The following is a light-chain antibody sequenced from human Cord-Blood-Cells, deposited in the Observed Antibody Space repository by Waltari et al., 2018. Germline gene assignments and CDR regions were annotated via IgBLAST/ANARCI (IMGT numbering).Light chain of an antibody. V-gene: IGLV2-11*01. J-gene: IGLJ1*01. Sequence: QSALAQPRSVSGSPGQSVTISCTGTSSDVGGSYDVSWYAQHPGKAPKLMIYDVSKRPSGVPDRFSGSKSGNTASLTISGLQAEDEADYYCCSYAGSYVFGTGTKVTVL. CDR2: DVS. CDR1: SSDVGGSYD. CDR3: CSYAGSYV.